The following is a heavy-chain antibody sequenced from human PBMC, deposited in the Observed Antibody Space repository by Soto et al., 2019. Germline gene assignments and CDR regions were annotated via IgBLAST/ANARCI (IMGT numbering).Heavy chain of an antibody. D-gene: IGHD6-13*01. V-gene: IGHV3-23*01. CDR3: ARRGPGTYFDY. CDR2: ISGSGGST. Sequence: EVQLLDSGGGLVQPGGSLRLSCAASGFTFSSYAMNWVRQAPGKGLEWVSVISGSGGSTYYADSVKGRFTISRDNSKNTRYLQMNSLRGEDTAVYYCARRGPGTYFDYWGQGTLVTVSS. J-gene: IGHJ4*02. CDR1: GFTFSSYA.